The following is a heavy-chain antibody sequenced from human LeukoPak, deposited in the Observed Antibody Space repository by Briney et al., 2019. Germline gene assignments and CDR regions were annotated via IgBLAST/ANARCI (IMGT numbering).Heavy chain of an antibody. J-gene: IGHJ4*02. CDR1: GFSLSSYA. V-gene: IGHV3-23*01. Sequence: GGSLRLSCTVSGFSLSSYALSWVRRAPGKGLEWVSGISGSGGITHYADSVRGRFTISRDNSKNTLYLQMNSLRAEDTAVYYCAKDPTDFDSSGQTYFDYWGQGSLVTVSS. CDR2: ISGSGGIT. D-gene: IGHD3-22*01. CDR3: AKDPTDFDSSGQTYFDY.